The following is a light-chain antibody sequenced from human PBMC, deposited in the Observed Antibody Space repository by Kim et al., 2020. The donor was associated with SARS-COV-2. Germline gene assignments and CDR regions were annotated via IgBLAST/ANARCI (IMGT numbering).Light chain of an antibody. Sequence: LCLSPGKRAALTCRASQSVENYLAWYQHKPGQPPRLLIHSASNRATGIPARFSGSGSGTDFTLTISSLESEDFAIYYCQQRASWRTFGQGTELEI. CDR2: SAS. V-gene: IGKV3-11*01. CDR3: QQRASWRT. J-gene: IGKJ2*01. CDR1: QSVENY.